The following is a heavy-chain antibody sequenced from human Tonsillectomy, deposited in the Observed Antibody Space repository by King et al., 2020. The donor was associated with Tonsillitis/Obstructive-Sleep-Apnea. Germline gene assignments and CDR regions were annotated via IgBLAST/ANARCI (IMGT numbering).Heavy chain of an antibody. CDR3: ARDKYDFSSGYYTNNALDN. Sequence: QLVQSGAEVKKPGASVKVSCKASGYTFISYGISWVRQAPGQGLEWMGWISAYNGNTNYAQKLQGRVTMTTDTSTSTAYMELRSLRSDDTAVYYCARDKYDFSSGYYTNNALDNCGQETIVTVS. J-gene: IGHJ3*02. CDR2: ISAYNGNT. CDR1: GYTFISYG. D-gene: IGHD3-3*01. V-gene: IGHV1-18*01.